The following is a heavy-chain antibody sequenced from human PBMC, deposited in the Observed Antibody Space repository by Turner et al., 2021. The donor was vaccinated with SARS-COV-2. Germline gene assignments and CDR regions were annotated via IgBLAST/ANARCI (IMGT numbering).Heavy chain of an antibody. J-gene: IGHJ4*02. V-gene: IGHV3-30*18. CDR2: TSYDGSNK. CDR3: AKSGGIYCSGGNCYSSYFDY. CDR1: GFPFSGYG. Sequence: QVALVEFGGGVVQPGGSLRPPWAASGFPFSGYGMHWVRQAPGKGLEWVAVTSYDGSNKYYADSVKGRFTISRDNSKNTLYLQMNSLRAEDTAVYYCAKSGGIYCSGGNCYSSYFDYWGQGTLVTVSS. D-gene: IGHD2-15*01.